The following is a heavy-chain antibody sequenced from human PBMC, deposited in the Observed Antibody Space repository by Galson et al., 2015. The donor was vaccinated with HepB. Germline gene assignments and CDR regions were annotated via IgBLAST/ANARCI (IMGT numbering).Heavy chain of an antibody. J-gene: IGHJ4*02. CDR2: IRSKVYGGTT. D-gene: IGHD3-9*01. CDR1: GFTFGDYA. CDR3: TREPVGYDILTAYFRHDN. V-gene: IGHV3-49*03. Sequence: SLRLSCAASGFTFGDYAMNWFRQAPGKGLEWVGFIRSKVYGGTTEYAASVKGRFTISRDDSKSIAYLQMNSLKTEDTAVYYCTREPVGYDILTAYFRHDNWGQGTLVTVSS.